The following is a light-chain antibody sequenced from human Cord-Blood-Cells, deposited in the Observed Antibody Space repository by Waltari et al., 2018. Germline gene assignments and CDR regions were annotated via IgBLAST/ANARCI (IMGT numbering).Light chain of an antibody. J-gene: IGLJ3*02. Sequence: QSALTQPRSVSGSPGQSVTISCTGTSSDVGGYNYVSWYQQHPGKAPKLMIYYVSKRPSGVPDRFSGSKSGNTASLTISGLQAEDEADYYCCSYAGSYTWVFSGGTKLTVL. CDR2: YVS. V-gene: IGLV2-11*01. CDR1: SSDVGGYNY. CDR3: CSYAGSYTWV.